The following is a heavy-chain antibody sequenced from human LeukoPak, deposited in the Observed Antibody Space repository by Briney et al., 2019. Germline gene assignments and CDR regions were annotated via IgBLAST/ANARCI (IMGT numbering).Heavy chain of an antibody. J-gene: IGHJ4*02. CDR3: TSICSSSSCYLDY. V-gene: IGHV3-30*03. D-gene: IGHD2-2*01. Sequence: GRSLRLSCADSGFTFNNYGMHWVRQAPGKGLEWVAVMSFDGSNKYYADSVKGRFTISRDNSGNTLYLQMNSLRVEDTAVYYCTSICSSSSCYLDYWGQGTLVTVSS. CDR1: GFTFNNYG. CDR2: MSFDGSNK.